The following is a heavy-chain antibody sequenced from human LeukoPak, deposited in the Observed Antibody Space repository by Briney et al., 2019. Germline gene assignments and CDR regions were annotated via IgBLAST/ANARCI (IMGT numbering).Heavy chain of an antibody. J-gene: IGHJ2*01. D-gene: IGHD1-14*01. CDR3: ARDSPGWYFDL. V-gene: IGHV1-69*13. CDR2: IIPIFGTA. CDR1: GYTFTTYG. Sequence: SVKVSCKPSGYTFTTYGISWVRQAPGQGLEWMGGIIPIFGTANYAQKFQGRVTITADESTSTAYMELSSLRSEDTAVYYCARDSPGWYFDLWGRGTLVTVSS.